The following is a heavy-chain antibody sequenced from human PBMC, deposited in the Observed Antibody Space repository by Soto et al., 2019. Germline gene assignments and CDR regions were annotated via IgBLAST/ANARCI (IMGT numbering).Heavy chain of an antibody. J-gene: IGHJ4*02. CDR3: TSFDSNGYYPQNHY. Sequence: GASVKVSCKASGYTFTSYGISWVRQAPGQGLEWMGWISAYNGNTNYAQKLQGRVTMTTDTSTSTAYMELRSLRSDDTAFYYCTSFDSNGYYPQNHYWGPGTQVTVPQ. CDR2: ISAYNGNT. CDR1: GYTFTSYG. V-gene: IGHV1-18*01. D-gene: IGHD3-22*01.